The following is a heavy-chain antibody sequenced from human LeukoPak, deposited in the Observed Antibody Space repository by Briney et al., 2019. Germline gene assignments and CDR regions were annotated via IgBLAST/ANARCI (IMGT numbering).Heavy chain of an antibody. V-gene: IGHV3-7*05. CDR1: GFTFSSYW. D-gene: IGHD6-19*01. CDR2: IRTDCSEK. J-gene: IGHJ4*02. Sequence: SGGSVRLFCSASGFTFSSYWISGVRQAPRKGLEWVANIRTDCSEKLYADSVKGRFTISRDNAKDLLYLQMSNLRAGDTAVYFFVIDNGGSGWLYWGQGTMVTVSS. CDR3: VIDNGGSGWLY.